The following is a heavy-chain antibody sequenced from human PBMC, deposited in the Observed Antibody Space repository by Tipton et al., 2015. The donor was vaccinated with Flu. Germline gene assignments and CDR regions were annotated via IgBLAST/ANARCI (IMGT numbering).Heavy chain of an antibody. J-gene: IGHJ4*02. Sequence: TLSLTCTVSGGSISSYYWSWIRQPPGKGLEWIGYIYYSGSTNYNPSLKSRVTISVDTSKNQFSLKLSSVTAADTAVYYCARDYYDSSGYYYQDGGQGTLVTVSS. CDR1: GGSISSYY. V-gene: IGHV4-59*01. CDR2: IYYSGST. CDR3: ARDYYDSSGYYYQD. D-gene: IGHD3-22*01.